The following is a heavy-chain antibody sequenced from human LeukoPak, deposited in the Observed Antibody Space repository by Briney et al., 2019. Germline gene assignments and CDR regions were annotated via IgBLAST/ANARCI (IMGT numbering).Heavy chain of an antibody. CDR2: ISYDGKNK. CDR1: GFTFSSCG. J-gene: IGHJ4*02. D-gene: IGHD2-2*01. CDR3: AKDLGYCSSSTCLSIDY. Sequence: PGGSLRLSCAASGFTFSSCGMHWVRQAPGKGLEWVAVISYDGKNKYYSDSVKGRSTISRDNSENTLSLQMNSLRAEDTAVYYCAKDLGYCSSSTCLSIDYWGQGTLVTVSS. V-gene: IGHV3-30*18.